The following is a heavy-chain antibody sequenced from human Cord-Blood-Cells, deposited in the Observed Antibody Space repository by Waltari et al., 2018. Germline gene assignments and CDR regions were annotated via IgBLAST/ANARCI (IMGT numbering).Heavy chain of an antibody. Sequence: EVQLLESGGGLVQPGGSLRLSCAASGFPFRSYAMSWVRQTPGKGLEWVSAISGSGGSTYYADSGKGRFTISRDNSKNTLYLQMNSLRAEDTAVYYCAKDITIFGVVIIDYWGQGTLVTVSS. D-gene: IGHD3-3*01. CDR3: AKDITIFGVVIIDY. CDR2: ISGSGGST. J-gene: IGHJ4*02. V-gene: IGHV3-23*01. CDR1: GFPFRSYA.